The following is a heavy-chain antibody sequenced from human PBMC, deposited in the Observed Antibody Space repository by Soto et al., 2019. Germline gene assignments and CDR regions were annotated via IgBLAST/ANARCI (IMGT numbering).Heavy chain of an antibody. CDR1: GGSISSGGYS. Sequence: PSETLSLTCPVSGGSISSGGYSWSWIRQPPGKGLEWIGYIYHSGSTYYNPSLKSRVTISVGRSKNQFSLKLSSVTAADTAVYYCATQYYDYVWGSYIDAFDIWGQGTMVTVSS. D-gene: IGHD3-16*01. J-gene: IGHJ3*02. V-gene: IGHV4-30-2*01. CDR2: IYHSGST. CDR3: ATQYYDYVWGSYIDAFDI.